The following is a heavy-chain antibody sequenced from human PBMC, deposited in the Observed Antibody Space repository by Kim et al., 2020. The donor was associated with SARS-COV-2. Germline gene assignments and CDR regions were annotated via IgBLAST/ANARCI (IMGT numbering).Heavy chain of an antibody. CDR2: IRSKANSYAT. Sequence: GGSLRLSCAASGFTLSGSTVHWVRQASEKGLEWVGRIRSKANSYATAYAASVKNRFTISRDDSKNTAYLQMNSLKTEDTAVYYCARVNPIAGGWYDAFDIWGQETMVTVSS. D-gene: IGHD6-19*01. V-gene: IGHV3-73*01. CDR3: ARVNPIAGGWYDAFDI. CDR1: GFTLSGST. J-gene: IGHJ3*02.